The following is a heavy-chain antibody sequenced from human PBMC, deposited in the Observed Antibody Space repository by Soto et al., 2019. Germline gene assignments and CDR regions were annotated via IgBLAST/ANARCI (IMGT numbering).Heavy chain of an antibody. J-gene: IGHJ3*02. CDR3: GRDSRGAVADALDI. CDR2: VYYSGST. V-gene: IGHV4-59*12. Sequence: SETLSLTCTVSGGSISGYYWSWIRQSPEKGLEWIGHVYYSGSTKYNPSLKSRVTISVATSKNQFSLKLSSVTAADTAVYYCGRDSRGAVADALDIWGQGTMVTVSS. D-gene: IGHD6-19*01. CDR1: GGSISGYY.